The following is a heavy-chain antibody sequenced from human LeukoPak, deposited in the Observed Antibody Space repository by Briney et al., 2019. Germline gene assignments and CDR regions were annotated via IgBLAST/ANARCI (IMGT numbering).Heavy chain of an antibody. D-gene: IGHD3-10*01. V-gene: IGHV4-59*08. Sequence: SSEALSLTCTVSGGSINNYYWSWMRQPPGKGLEWIGYIYDSGSTNYNPSLQSRVTMSVDTSKNRFSLKLISVTAADTAVYYCARVRDGSGSYRRPIDSWGQGTLVTVSS. CDR1: GGSINNYY. CDR3: ARVRDGSGSYRRPIDS. J-gene: IGHJ4*02. CDR2: IYDSGST.